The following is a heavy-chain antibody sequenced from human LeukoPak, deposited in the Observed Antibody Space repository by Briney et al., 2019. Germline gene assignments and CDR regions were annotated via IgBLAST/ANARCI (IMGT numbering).Heavy chain of an antibody. Sequence: GGSLRLSCVASGFTFSRYWMSWVRQAPGTGLEWVANIKEEGSETYYADSVKGRFTISRDNAKSSLFLQMNSLRAEDTAVYYCARDDEFTLGTDSWGQGTLVTVSS. CDR2: IKEEGSET. CDR3: ARDDEFTLGTDS. CDR1: GFTFSRYW. D-gene: IGHD3-16*01. V-gene: IGHV3-7*01. J-gene: IGHJ4*02.